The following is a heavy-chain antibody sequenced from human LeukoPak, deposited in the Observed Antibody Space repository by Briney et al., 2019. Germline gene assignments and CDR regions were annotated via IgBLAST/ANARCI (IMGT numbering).Heavy chain of an antibody. Sequence: GGSLRLSCAASGFTFSSYWMSWVRQAPGKGLEWVASIKQDGSEKYYADSVKGRFTISRDNSKNTLYLQMNSLRAEDTAVYYCYGGDDAFDIWGQGTMVTVSS. J-gene: IGHJ3*02. CDR1: GFTFSSYW. CDR2: IKQDGSEK. CDR3: YGGDDAFDI. V-gene: IGHV3-7*01. D-gene: IGHD3-10*01.